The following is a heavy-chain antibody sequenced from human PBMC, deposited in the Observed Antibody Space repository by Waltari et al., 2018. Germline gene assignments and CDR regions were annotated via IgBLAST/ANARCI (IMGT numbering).Heavy chain of an antibody. J-gene: IGHJ4*02. D-gene: IGHD2-8*01. CDR2: VSPNGGGT. CDR3: GNQWAS. CDR1: GFAFSDYT. V-gene: IGHV3-23*01. Sequence: EVQLLESGGGLVQPGGSLRLSCAASGFAFSDYTMNWVRQTPGKGLEWVSAVSPNGGGTYYADSVKGRFTMSRDNSKNTVSLQMNSLRAEDTGVYYCGNQWASWGQGTLVTVSS.